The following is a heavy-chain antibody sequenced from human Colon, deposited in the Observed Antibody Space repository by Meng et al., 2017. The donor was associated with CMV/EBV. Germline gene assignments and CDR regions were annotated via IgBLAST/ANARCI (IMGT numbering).Heavy chain of an antibody. CDR3: ARGGGTPIRGVLPFDF. CDR1: GGSFSPYY. D-gene: IGHD3-10*01. J-gene: IGHJ4*02. Sequence: QVNLQPWGAGLLKPSETLSLTCAPYGGSFSPYYWSWIRQSPGKGLEWIAEIDHTGSTNYNPSLKSRVTISIDTSNSHFSLNLTSATAADTAVYYCARGGGTPIRGVLPFDFWGQGTLVTVSS. V-gene: IGHV4-34*01. CDR2: IDHTGST.